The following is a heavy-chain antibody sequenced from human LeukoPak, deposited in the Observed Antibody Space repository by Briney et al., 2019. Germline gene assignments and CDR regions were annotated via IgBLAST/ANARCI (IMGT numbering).Heavy chain of an antibody. V-gene: IGHV3-23*01. J-gene: IGHJ4*02. CDR3: AGITIFGVVIIRKHFDY. CDR1: GFTFSSYA. D-gene: IGHD3-3*01. Sequence: GGSLRLSCAASGFTFSSYAMSWVRQAPGKGLEWVSAISGSGGSTHYADSVKGRFTISRDNSKNTLYLQMNSLRAEDTAVYYCAGITIFGVVIIRKHFDYWGQGTLVTVSS. CDR2: ISGSGGST.